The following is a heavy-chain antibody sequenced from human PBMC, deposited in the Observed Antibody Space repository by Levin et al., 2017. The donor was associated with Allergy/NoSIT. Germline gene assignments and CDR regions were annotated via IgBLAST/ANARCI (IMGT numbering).Heavy chain of an antibody. CDR1: GYNLTNTA. CDR2: INTNTGNP. Sequence: ASVKVSCKASGYNLTNTAINWVRQAPEQGLEWMGWINTNTGNPTYAQGFTGRFVFSLDTSVSTAYLQISSLKAEDTAVYYCAGATVPYCRGGTCYSATYWFDPWGQGTLVTVSS. V-gene: IGHV7-4-1*02. D-gene: IGHD2-15*01. J-gene: IGHJ5*02. CDR3: AGATVPYCRGGTCYSATYWFDP.